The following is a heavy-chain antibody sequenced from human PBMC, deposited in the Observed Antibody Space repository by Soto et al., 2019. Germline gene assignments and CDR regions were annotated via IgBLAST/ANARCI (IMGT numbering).Heavy chain of an antibody. CDR3: AKDPYKWNYEGY. V-gene: IGHV3-23*01. CDR2: ISGSGGST. J-gene: IGHJ4*02. CDR1: GFIFSSYA. Sequence: EVQLLDSGGGLVQPGGSLRLSCAASGFIFSSYAMSWVRQAPGKGLEWVSAISGSGGSTYYADSVKGRFTISRDNSENTFVLKLNSLRAEDTAVFYGAKDPYKWNYEGYWGQGTLVTVS. D-gene: IGHD1-7*01.